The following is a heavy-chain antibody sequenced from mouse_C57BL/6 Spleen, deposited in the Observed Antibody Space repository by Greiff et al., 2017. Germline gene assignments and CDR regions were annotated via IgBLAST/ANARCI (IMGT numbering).Heavy chain of an antibody. J-gene: IGHJ1*03. CDR1: GYSITSGYY. Sequence: EVQLQESGPGLVKPSQSLSLTCSVTGYSITSGYYWNWIRQFPGNKLEWMGYISYDGSNNYNSSLKNRISITRDTSKNQFFLKLNSVTTEDTATYYCAIDPSLITTVLAGYFDVWGTGTTVTVSS. V-gene: IGHV3-6*01. D-gene: IGHD1-1*01. CDR3: AIDPSLITTVLAGYFDV. CDR2: ISYDGSN.